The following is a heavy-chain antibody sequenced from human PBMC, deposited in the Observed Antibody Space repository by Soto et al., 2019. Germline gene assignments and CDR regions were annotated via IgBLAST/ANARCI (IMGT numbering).Heavy chain of an antibody. D-gene: IGHD6-13*01. Sequence: SQALSHTPSISGTPITPASHYWLWIHHPPGKGLEWMGSIYCSGSTYYSPSLKSRVTISVDTSKNQFSLKLSSVTAADTAVYYCARRERAAGTDWWFDPWGQG. CDR1: GTPITPASHY. J-gene: IGHJ5*02. V-gene: IGHV4-39*01. CDR2: IYCSGST. CDR3: ARRERAAGTDWWFDP.